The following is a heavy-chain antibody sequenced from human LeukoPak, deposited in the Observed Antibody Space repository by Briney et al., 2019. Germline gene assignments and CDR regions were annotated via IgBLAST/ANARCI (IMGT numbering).Heavy chain of an antibody. CDR2: INPDGSER. Sequence: GGSLRLSCAASGFSFSSYYMSWVRQAPGKGLGWVALINPDGSERYYVDSVKGRFTISRDNARNSLYLQMDSLRDDDTATYFCTRDLAAVPGPRMDVWGQGTTVTVSS. J-gene: IGHJ6*02. V-gene: IGHV3-7*03. CDR3: TRDLAAVPGPRMDV. D-gene: IGHD6-19*01. CDR1: GFSFSSYY.